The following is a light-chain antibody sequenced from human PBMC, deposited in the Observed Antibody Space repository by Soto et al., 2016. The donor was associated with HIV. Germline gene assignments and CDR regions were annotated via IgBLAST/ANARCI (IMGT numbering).Light chain of an antibody. V-gene: IGLV3-21*02. CDR1: NIGTKV. CDR3: QVWDNISGHTYV. J-gene: IGLJ1*01. Sequence: SYELTQPPSVSVASGETATITCGGDNIGTKVVHWYQQRPGQAPVLVLFDDSDRPSGIPERFSASKSQNTATLTIRRVEAGDEADFYCQVWDNISGHTYVFGTGTKVIVL. CDR2: DDS.